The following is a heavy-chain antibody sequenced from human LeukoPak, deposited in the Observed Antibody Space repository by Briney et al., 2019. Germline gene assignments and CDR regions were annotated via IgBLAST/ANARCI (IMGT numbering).Heavy chain of an antibody. J-gene: IGHJ6*02. Sequence: PSETLSLTCTVSGGSISSYYWSWIRQAPGKGLEWIGYIYYSGSTNYNPSLKSRVTISVDTSKNQFSLKLSSVTAADTAVYHCARQGGTAVTHYYYGMDVWGQGTSVTVSS. CDR3: ARQGGTAVTHYYYGMDV. D-gene: IGHD4-17*01. CDR2: IYYSGST. CDR1: GGSISSYY. V-gene: IGHV4-59*01.